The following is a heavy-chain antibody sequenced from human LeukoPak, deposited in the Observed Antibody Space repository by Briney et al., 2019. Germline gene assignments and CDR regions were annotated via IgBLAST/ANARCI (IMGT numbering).Heavy chain of an antibody. CDR1: GGSISSYY. CDR2: IYYSGSA. D-gene: IGHD2-2*01. J-gene: IGHJ6*02. Sequence: SETLSLTCTVSGGSISSYYWSWIRQPLGKGLEWIGYIYYSGSANYNPSLKSRVTISVDTSKNQFSLKLSSVTAADTAVYYCARGYCSSTSCHGPYYYGMDVWGQGTTVTVSS. V-gene: IGHV4-59*01. CDR3: ARGYCSSTSCHGPYYYGMDV.